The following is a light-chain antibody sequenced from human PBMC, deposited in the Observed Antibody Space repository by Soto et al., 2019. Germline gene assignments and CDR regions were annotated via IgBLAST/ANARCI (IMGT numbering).Light chain of an antibody. V-gene: IGKV3-20*01. CDR2: GAS. J-gene: IGKJ5*01. CDR3: QQYGSSP. CDR1: QSVSSSY. Sequence: EIVLTQSPGTPSLSPGERATLSCRASQSVSSSYLAWYQQKPGQAPRLLIYGASSRATGIPDRFSGSGSGTDFTLTISRLEPEDFAGYYCQQYGSSPFGQGTRLEIK.